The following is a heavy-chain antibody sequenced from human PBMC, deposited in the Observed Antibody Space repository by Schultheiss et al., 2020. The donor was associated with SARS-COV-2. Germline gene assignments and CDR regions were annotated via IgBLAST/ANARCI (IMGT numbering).Heavy chain of an antibody. CDR2: INPSGGST. CDR3: ARTHVTTDSSGYYPGPPFDP. CDR1: GYTFTSYY. Sequence: GESLKISCKASGYTFTSYYMHWVRQAPGQGLEWMGIINPSGGSTSYAQKFQGRVTMTTDTSTSTAYMELRSLRSDDTAVYYCARTHVTTDSSGYYPGPPFDPWGQGTLVTVSS. J-gene: IGHJ5*02. V-gene: IGHV1-46*01. D-gene: IGHD3-22*01.